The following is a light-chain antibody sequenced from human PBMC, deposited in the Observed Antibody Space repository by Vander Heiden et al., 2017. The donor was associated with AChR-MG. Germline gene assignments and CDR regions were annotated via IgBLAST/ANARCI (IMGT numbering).Light chain of an antibody. CDR3: NSYASSSTVV. CDR1: SSDVGGYNA. V-gene: IGLV2-14*03. Sequence: QSALTQPAPVSGHPGRPITISCTGTSSDVGGYNAVSWYQQHPGKPPKLMINDVNQRPAGVSNRFSGSKSSNTASLTISGLQAEDAADYYCNSYASSSTVVFGGGTKLTVL. CDR2: DVN. J-gene: IGLJ2*01.